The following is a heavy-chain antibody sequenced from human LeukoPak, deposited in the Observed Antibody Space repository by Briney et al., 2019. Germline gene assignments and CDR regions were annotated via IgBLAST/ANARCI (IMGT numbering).Heavy chain of an antibody. CDR3: ARVAGYSYGYNRRGPYFDY. J-gene: IGHJ4*02. CDR1: GGSFSGYY. CDR2: INHSGST. V-gene: IGHV4-34*01. Sequence: SETLSLTCAVYGGSFSGYYWSWIRQPPGKGLEWIGEINHSGSTNYNPSLKSRVTISVDTSKNQFSLKLSSVTAANTAVYYCARVAGYSYGYNRRGPYFDYWGQGTLVTVSS. D-gene: IGHD5-18*01.